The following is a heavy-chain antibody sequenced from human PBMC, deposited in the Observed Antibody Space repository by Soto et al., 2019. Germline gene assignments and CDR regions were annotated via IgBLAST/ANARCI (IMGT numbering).Heavy chain of an antibody. CDR3: ARKGGYYPYYHGMDV. Sequence: PSETLSLTCTVSGGSITSSSYYWGWIRQPPGKGLEWIGSIYYSGSTYYNPSLKSRVTISVDTSKNQFSLKLSSVTAADTAVYYCARKGGYYPYYHGMDVWGQGTTVTVSS. CDR2: IYYSGST. V-gene: IGHV4-39*01. D-gene: IGHD3-3*01. CDR1: GGSITSSSYY. J-gene: IGHJ6*02.